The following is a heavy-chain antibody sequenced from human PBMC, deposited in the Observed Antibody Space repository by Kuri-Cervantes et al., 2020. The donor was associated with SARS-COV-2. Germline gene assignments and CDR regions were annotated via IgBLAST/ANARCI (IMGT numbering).Heavy chain of an antibody. D-gene: IGHD6-6*01. J-gene: IGHJ4*02. V-gene: IGHV4-39*01. CDR1: GGSISSSSYY. CDR2: IYYSGST. Sequence: GSLRLSCTVSGGSISSSSYYWGWIRQPPGKGLEWIGSIYYSGSTYYNPSLKSRVTISVDTSKNQFSLKLGSVTAADTAVYYCARAGWSSSFWGQGTLVTVSS. CDR3: ARAGWSSSF.